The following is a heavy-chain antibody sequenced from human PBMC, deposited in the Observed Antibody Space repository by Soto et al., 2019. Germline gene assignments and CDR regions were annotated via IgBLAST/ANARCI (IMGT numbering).Heavy chain of an antibody. J-gene: IGHJ5*02. CDR2: ISPSGNS. D-gene: IGHD1-26*01. CDR3: ANKGGTYYLS. Sequence: QVQLQESGPGLVKPSGTLSLTCAVSGASISGSKWWTWVRQSPEKGLEWIGEISPSGNSNYNPSLKGRVTTSVAKSKNQSSRQLTSVTAAATALCYCANKGGTYYLSWGQGTLVTVSS. V-gene: IGHV4-4*02. CDR1: GASISGSKW.